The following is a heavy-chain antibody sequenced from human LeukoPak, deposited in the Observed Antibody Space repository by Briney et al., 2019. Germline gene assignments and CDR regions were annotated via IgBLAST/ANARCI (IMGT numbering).Heavy chain of an antibody. CDR1: GYSISSGYY. V-gene: IGHV4-38-2*02. CDR3: ARAKWEDYYYYVDV. J-gene: IGHJ6*03. Sequence: SETLSLTCTVSGYSISSGYYWGWIRQPPGKGLEWIGSIYHSGSTYYNPSLKSRVTISVDTSKNQFSLKLSSVTAADTAVYYCARAKWEDYYYYVDVWGKGTTVTVSS. CDR2: IYHSGST. D-gene: IGHD1-26*01.